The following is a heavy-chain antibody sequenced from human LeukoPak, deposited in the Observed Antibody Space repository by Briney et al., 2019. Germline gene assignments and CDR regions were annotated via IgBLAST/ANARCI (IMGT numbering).Heavy chain of an antibody. V-gene: IGHV4-34*01. CDR1: GGSFSGYY. J-gene: IGHJ2*01. CDR2: INHSGST. CDR3: ARDQINYYGSGEHWYFDL. Sequence: SETLSLTCAVYGGSFSGYYWSWIRQPPGKGLEWIGEINHSGSTNYNPSLKSRVTISVDTSKNQFSLKLSSVTAADTAVYYCARDQINYYGSGEHWYFDLWGRGTLVTVSS. D-gene: IGHD3-10*01.